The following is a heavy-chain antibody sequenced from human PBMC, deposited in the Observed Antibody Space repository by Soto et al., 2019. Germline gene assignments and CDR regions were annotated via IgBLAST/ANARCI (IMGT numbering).Heavy chain of an antibody. D-gene: IGHD1-20*01. Sequence: QVQLVQSGAEVQKPGASVKVSCKASGYTFTRYDINWVRQATGQGLEWMGWMNPNSGNTGDAQKFSGKVSLNRTTSISSACRDVSTQSYEDPTEYYCAREVNWKGVDYWGHGTRVNVSS. J-gene: IGHJ4*01. CDR2: MNPNSGNT. V-gene: IGHV1-8*01. CDR3: AREVNWKGVDY. CDR1: GYTFTRYD.